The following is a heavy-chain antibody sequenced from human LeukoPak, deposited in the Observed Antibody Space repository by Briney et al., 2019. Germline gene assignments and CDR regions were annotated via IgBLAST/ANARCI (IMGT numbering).Heavy chain of an antibody. J-gene: IGHJ6*03. D-gene: IGHD2-15*01. V-gene: IGHV3-21*04. CDR2: ISTSSSYI. CDR3: ARSGTEFCSGGSCFNYYYMDV. Sequence: GGSLRLSCAASGFTVSSYSMNWVRQAPGKGLEWVSSISTSSSYIYYADSVKGRFTISRDNAKNSLDLQMNSLRAEDTALYYCARSGTEFCSGGSCFNYYYMDVWGKGTTVTVSS. CDR1: GFTVSSYS.